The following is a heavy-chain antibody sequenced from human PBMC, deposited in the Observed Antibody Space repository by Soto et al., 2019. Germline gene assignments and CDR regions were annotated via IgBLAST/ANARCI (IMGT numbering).Heavy chain of an antibody. J-gene: IGHJ6*04. V-gene: IGHV5-51*01. CDR2: IYPGDSDT. Sequence: GESLKISCKGSGYSFTSYWIGWVRQMPGKGLEWMGIIYPGDSDTRYSPSFQGQVTISADKSISTAYLQWSSLKASDTAMYYCARRYYYYDSSGYGESYYYYYGMDVWGEGATVTVSS. D-gene: IGHD3-22*01. CDR3: ARRYYYYDSSGYGESYYYYYGMDV. CDR1: GYSFTSYW.